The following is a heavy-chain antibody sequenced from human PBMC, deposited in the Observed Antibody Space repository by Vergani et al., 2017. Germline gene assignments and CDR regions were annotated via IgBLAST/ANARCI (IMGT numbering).Heavy chain of an antibody. J-gene: IGHJ6*02. V-gene: IGHV3-30-3*01. Sequence: QVQLVESGGGVVQPGRSLRLSCAASGFTFSSYAMHWVRQAPGKGLEWVAVISYDGSNKYYADSVKGRFTISRDNSKNTLYLQMNSLRAEDTAVYYCAKDLRLVVPAAILSGDYGMDVWGQGTTVTVSS. CDR3: AKDLRLVVPAAILSGDYGMDV. CDR1: GFTFSSYA. CDR2: ISYDGSNK. D-gene: IGHD2-2*01.